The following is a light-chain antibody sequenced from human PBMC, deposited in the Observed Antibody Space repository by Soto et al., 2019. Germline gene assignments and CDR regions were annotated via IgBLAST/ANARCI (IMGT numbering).Light chain of an antibody. CDR2: QTS. CDR1: QYINTR. Sequence: ENGLTQARARLYLSVVDGVTLYSRASQYINTRLAWYQHRPGQAPRLLIYQTSIRAAGIPARFSASGSGTDFTLTISDVQPEDFALYYCHQRQSWPRTFGQGTKVDIK. CDR3: HQRQSWPRT. V-gene: IGKV3-11*01. J-gene: IGKJ1*01.